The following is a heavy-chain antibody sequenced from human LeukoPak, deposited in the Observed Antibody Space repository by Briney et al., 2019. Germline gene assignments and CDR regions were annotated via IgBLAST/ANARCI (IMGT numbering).Heavy chain of an antibody. D-gene: IGHD4-11*01. Sequence: PRGSLRLSCVASGLTFSIYNMNWVRQAPGKGLEWVSFISSSSNYIYYADSVKGRFTISRDNAKNSLLLQMNSLRAEDTAVYYCARGTPTTRDFDYWGQGTLLTVSS. V-gene: IGHV3-21*01. CDR2: ISSSSNYI. CDR3: ARGTPTTRDFDY. J-gene: IGHJ4*02. CDR1: GLTFSIYN.